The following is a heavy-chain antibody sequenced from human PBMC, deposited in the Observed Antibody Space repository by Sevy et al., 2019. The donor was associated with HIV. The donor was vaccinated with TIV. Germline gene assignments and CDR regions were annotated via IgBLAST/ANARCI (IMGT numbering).Heavy chain of an antibody. Sequence: GESLKISCAASGFTFSDYYMSWIRQAPGKGLEWVSYICSSGSTIYYADSVKGRFTISRDNAKNSLYLQMNSLRAEYTAVYYCAGGGIVATMAVDYWGQGTLVTVSS. V-gene: IGHV3-11*01. CDR1: GFTFSDYY. J-gene: IGHJ4*02. CDR2: ICSSGSTI. CDR3: AGGGIVATMAVDY. D-gene: IGHD5-12*01.